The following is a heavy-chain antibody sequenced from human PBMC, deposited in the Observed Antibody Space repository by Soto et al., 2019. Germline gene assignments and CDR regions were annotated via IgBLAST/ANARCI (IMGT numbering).Heavy chain of an antibody. D-gene: IGHD5-18*01. CDR1: GGTFSSYA. CDR3: ARDPSDTDAFDI. CDR2: IIPIFGTA. V-gene: IGHV1-69*13. Sequence: GASVKVSCKASGGTFSSYAIGWVRQAPGQGLEWMGGIIPIFGTANYAQKFQGRVTITADESTSTAYMELSSLRSEDTAVYYCARDPSDTDAFDIWGQGTMVTVSS. J-gene: IGHJ3*02.